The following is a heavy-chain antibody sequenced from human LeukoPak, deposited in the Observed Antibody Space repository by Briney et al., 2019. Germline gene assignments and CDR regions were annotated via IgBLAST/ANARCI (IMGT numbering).Heavy chain of an antibody. D-gene: IGHD6-13*01. CDR3: ARDLDRAGTDY. V-gene: IGHV4-30-4*08. J-gene: IGHJ4*02. CDR1: GGSFSGYY. Sequence: SETLSLTCAVYGGSFSGYYWSWIRQPPGKGLEWIGYIYYSGSTYYNPSLKSRVTISVDTSKNQFSLKLSSVTAADTAVYYCARDLDRAGTDYWGQGTLVTVSS. CDR2: IYYSGST.